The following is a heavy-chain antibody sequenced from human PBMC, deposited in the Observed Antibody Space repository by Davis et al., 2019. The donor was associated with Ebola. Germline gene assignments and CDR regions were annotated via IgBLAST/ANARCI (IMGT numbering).Heavy chain of an antibody. CDR1: GFTFSDYY. CDR2: ISSTTSYT. J-gene: IGHJ6*04. CDR3: AKSGLSFGVVKYHYGMDV. V-gene: IGHV3-11*03. D-gene: IGHD3-3*01. Sequence: GGSLRLSCAASGFTFSDYYMSWIRQAPGKGLKWVSYISSTTSYTHYADSVKGRFTISRDNAKNSLYLQMNSLRAEDTAVYYCAKSGLSFGVVKYHYGMDVWGKGTTVTVSS.